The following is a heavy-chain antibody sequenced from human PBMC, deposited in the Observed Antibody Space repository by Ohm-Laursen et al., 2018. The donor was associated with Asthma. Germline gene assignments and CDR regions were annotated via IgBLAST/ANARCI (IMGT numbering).Heavy chain of an antibody. Sequence: SLRLSCAASGFIVSTNYMSWVRQAPGKGLEWVSLINSAGDTKYADSVKGRFTFSRDDAQNTLYLQMNSLRVDDTAVYYCARGSLEGLHWGQGTLVTVSS. CDR3: ARGSLEGLH. V-gene: IGHV3-53*01. CDR1: GFIVSTNY. D-gene: IGHD5-24*01. CDR2: INSAGDT. J-gene: IGHJ4*02.